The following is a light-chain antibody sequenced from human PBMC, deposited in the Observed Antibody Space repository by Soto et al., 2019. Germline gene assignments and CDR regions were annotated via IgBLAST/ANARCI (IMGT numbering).Light chain of an antibody. CDR1: SSNIGAGYG. CDR3: QSYDSSLSGVI. Sequence: VLTQPPSVSGAPGQRVTISCTGSSSNIGAGYGVHWYIQLPGTAPKLLVYGDSNRPSGVPDRFSGSKSDTSASLAITGLQAEDEADYYCQSYDSSLSGVIFGGGTKVTVL. V-gene: IGLV1-40*01. CDR2: GDS. J-gene: IGLJ2*01.